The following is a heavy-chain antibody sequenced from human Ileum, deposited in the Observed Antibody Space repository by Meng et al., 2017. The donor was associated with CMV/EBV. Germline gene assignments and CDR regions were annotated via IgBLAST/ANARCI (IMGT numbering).Heavy chain of an antibody. D-gene: IGHD2-21*01. CDR3: AKTINGLVRGYGMDV. Sequence: SLKISCAASGFTFDDYAMHWVRQAPGKGLEWVSGISWNSGSIGYADSVKGRFTISRDNSKNTLYLQMNSLRAEDTAVYYCAKTINGLVRGYGMDVWGQGTTVTVSS. V-gene: IGHV3-9*01. J-gene: IGHJ6*02. CDR2: ISWNSGSI. CDR1: GFTFDDYA.